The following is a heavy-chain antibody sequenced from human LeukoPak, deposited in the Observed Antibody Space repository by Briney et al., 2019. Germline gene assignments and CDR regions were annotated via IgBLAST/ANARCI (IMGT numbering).Heavy chain of an antibody. V-gene: IGHV3-23*01. Sequence: GGSLRLSCAASGFSFSSFAMSWVRQGPARGLEWVSSIRGNGDTFYSDYVTGRFTLSSDSSRYTMYFQLNNLRVEDTAIYYCARGSWVSSTDAVRWGQGTLVTVSS. D-gene: IGHD3-10*01. J-gene: IGHJ4*02. CDR1: GFSFSSFA. CDR3: ARGSWVSSTDAVR. CDR2: IRGNGDT.